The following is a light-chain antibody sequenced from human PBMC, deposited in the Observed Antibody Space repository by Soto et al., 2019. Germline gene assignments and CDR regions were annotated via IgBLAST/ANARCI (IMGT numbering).Light chain of an antibody. CDR1: QSVTSN. V-gene: IGKV3-11*01. CDR2: GVS. J-gene: IGKJ4*01. CDR3: QQRSKWPLT. Sequence: EIVLTQSSATLSLYPGDRATLSCRASQSVTSNAFAWYQQKPGQAPRLLIYGVSSRATGIPDRFSGSGSGTDFTLTISSLEPEEFAVYYCQQRSKWPLTFGGGTKVEIK.